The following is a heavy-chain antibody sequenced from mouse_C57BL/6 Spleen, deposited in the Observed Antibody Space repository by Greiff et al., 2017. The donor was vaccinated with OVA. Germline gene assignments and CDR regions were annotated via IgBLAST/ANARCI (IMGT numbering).Heavy chain of an antibody. V-gene: IGHV1-15*01. CDR2: IDPETGGT. J-gene: IGHJ1*03. D-gene: IGHD2-1*01. CDR3: TRAWGGNHWYFDV. Sequence: QVQLQQSGAELVRPGASVTLSCKASGYTFTDYEMHWVKQTPVHGLEWIGAIDPETGGTAYNQKFKGKAILTADKSSSTAYMELRSLTSEDSAVYYCTRAWGGNHWYFDVWGTGTTVTVSS. CDR1: GYTFTDYE.